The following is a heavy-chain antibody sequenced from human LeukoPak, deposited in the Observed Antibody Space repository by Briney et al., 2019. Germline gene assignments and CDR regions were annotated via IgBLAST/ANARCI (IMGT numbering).Heavy chain of an antibody. CDR3: ARVQEKWYYYDSSGWTPWDY. J-gene: IGHJ4*02. CDR2: MNPNSGNT. CDR1: GYTFTSYD. D-gene: IGHD3-22*01. Sequence: ASVKVSCKASGYTFTSYDINWVRQATGQGPEWMGWMNPNSGNTGYAQKFQGRVTMTRNTSISTAYMELSSLRSEDTAVYYCARVQEKWYYYDSSGWTPWDYWGQGTLVTVSS. V-gene: IGHV1-8*01.